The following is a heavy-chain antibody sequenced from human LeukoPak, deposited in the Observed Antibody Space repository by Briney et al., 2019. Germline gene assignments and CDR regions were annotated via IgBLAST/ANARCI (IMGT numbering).Heavy chain of an antibody. CDR2: IRPSGDNT. CDR3: ATYRQVLLPFES. D-gene: IGHD2-8*02. CDR1: GFTFSSYD. J-gene: IGHJ4*02. V-gene: IGHV3-23*01. Sequence: GGSLRLSCAASGFTFSSYDMTWVRQAPGRGLEWVSSIRPSGDNTYYGDSVKGRFTISRDNSKNSLYLQMNSLRAEDTAIYYCATYRQVLLPFESWGQGTLVTVSS.